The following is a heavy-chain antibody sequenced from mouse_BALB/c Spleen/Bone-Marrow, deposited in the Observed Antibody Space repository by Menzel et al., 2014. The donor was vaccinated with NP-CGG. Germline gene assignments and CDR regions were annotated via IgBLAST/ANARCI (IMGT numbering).Heavy chain of an antibody. J-gene: IGHJ4*01. CDR3: ARDRGGNYGYAMDY. CDR1: GFSLTSYG. CDR2: IWPGGST. Sequence: VMLVESGPGLVAPSQSLSITCTVSGFSLTSYGVHWVRQSPGKGLEWLGVIWPGGSTNYNSALMSRLTISKDNSKSQVFLKMNGLQTDDTAIYYCARDRGGNYGYAMDYWGQGTSVTVSS. V-gene: IGHV2-9*02. D-gene: IGHD2-1*01.